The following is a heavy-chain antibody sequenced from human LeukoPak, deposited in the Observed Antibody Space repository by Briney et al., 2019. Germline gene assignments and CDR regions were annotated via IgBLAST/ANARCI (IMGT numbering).Heavy chain of an antibody. CDR1: GFTFSSYG. Sequence: PGRSLRLSCAASGFTFSSYGMHWVRQAPGKGLEWVAVISYDGSNKYYADSVKGRFTISRDNSKNTLYLQMNSLRAEDTAVYYCARGDIVLMVYAIGVDYWGQGTLVTVSS. CDR2: ISYDGSNK. CDR3: ARGDIVLMVYAIGVDY. J-gene: IGHJ4*02. V-gene: IGHV3-30*03. D-gene: IGHD2-8*01.